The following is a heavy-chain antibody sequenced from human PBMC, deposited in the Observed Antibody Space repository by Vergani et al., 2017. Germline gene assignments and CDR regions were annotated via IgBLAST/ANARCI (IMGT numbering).Heavy chain of an antibody. Sequence: QVQLQESGPRLVKPSETLSLICSVSGYSISSGYFWGWIRQSPGKGLEWLGTIDRTGRTHLSPSLKSRLTISIDTTKNQFSLKLKSVTAADTAVYYCARCFRDEGMIYGGTVENWFDPWGQGTLVTVSS. V-gene: IGHV4-38-2*02. D-gene: IGHD3-22*01. CDR3: ARCFRDEGMIYGGTVENWFDP. CDR1: GYSISSGYF. J-gene: IGHJ5*02. CDR2: IDRTGRT.